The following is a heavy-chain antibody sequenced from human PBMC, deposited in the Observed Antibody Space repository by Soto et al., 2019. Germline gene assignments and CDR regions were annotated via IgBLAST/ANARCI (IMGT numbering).Heavy chain of an antibody. D-gene: IGHD6-13*01. Sequence: SETLSLTCAVYGGSFSGYYWSWIRQPPGKGLEWIGEINHSGSTNYNPSLKSRVTISVDTSKNQFSLKLSSVTAADTAVYYCARGIAAAGLDYWGQGTLVTVSS. CDR2: INHSGST. J-gene: IGHJ4*02. CDR1: GGSFSGYY. CDR3: ARGIAAAGLDY. V-gene: IGHV4-34*01.